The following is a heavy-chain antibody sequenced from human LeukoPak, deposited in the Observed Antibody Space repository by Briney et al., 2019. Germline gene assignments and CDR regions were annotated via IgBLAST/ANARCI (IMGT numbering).Heavy chain of an antibody. D-gene: IGHD5-18*01. V-gene: IGHV3-23*01. Sequence: GGSLRLSCAASGFIISSYGMSWVRQAPGKGLEWVSAIGSGGTTYYTDSVKGRFTISRDNSKTTLYLQMSSLRAEDTAVYYCAKRDTTMAKGAFDIWGQGTTVTVSS. CDR2: IGSGGTT. CDR3: AKRDTTMAKGAFDI. J-gene: IGHJ3*02. CDR1: GFIISSYG.